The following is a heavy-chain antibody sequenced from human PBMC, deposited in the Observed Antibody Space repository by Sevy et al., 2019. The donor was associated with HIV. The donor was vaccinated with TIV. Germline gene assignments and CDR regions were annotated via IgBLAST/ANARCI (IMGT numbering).Heavy chain of an antibody. J-gene: IGHJ6*02. CDR1: GGSISGYY. V-gene: IGHV4-59*01. CDR3: ARAAPSYYYGVDV. Sequence: SETLSLTCTVSGGSISGYYWSWIRQPPGKGLEWIGYIFYSRSTNYNPSLKTRATISVDRSKNQFPLKLTSVTAAETAVYYCARAAPSYYYGVDVWGQGTTVTVSS. CDR2: IFYSRST.